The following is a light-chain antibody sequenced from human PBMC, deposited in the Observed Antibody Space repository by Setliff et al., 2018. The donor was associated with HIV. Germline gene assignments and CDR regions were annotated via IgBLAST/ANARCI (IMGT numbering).Light chain of an antibody. V-gene: IGLV2-11*01. J-gene: IGLJ1*01. CDR3: TSYTSGNVV. CDR2: DVT. CDR1: SSDVGGYNY. Sequence: QSALTQPRSVSGSPGQSVTISCTGTSSDVGGYNYVSWYQQHPGKAPKLMIYDVTKRPSGVPDRFSGSKSGNTASLTISGLRAEDEAEYYCTSYTSGNVVFGTGTKVTVL.